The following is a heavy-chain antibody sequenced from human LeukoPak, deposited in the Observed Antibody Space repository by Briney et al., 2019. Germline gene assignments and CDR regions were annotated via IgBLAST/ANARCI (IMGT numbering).Heavy chain of an antibody. Sequence: PGGSLRLSCSVSGFTVAANYMTWVRQAPGKGLEWVSVFYSGGSAYYADSVKGRITISRDLSTNTLFLQMISLRAEDTAVYYCATPGGSGDYPYPTYFNYWGQGTLITVSS. D-gene: IGHD3-10*01. CDR1: GFTVAANY. CDR3: ATPGGSGDYPYPTYFNY. CDR2: FYSGGSA. V-gene: IGHV3-53*01. J-gene: IGHJ4*02.